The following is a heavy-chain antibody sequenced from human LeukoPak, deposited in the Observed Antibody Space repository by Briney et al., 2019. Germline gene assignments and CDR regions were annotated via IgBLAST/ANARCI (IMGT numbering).Heavy chain of an antibody. D-gene: IGHD1-14*01. J-gene: IGHJ2*01. CDR3: ARVSESEWNFDL. Sequence: GGSLRLSCAASEFSVGSNYMTWVRQAPGKGLEWVSSISSSGTYIYYADSMKGRFTLSRDNAKNSLYLQMNSLRAEDTAVYYCARVSESEWNFDLWGRGTLVTVSS. CDR2: ISSSGTYI. V-gene: IGHV3-21*01. CDR1: EFSVGSNY.